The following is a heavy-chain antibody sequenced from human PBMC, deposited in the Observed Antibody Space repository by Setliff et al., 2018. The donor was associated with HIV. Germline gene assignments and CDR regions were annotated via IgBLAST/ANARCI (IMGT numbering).Heavy chain of an antibody. CDR2: IYPGDSDT. Sequence: GESLKISCKGSGYSFSNYWIGWVRQMPGKGLEWMGIIYPGDSDTRYSPSFQGQVTISADKSISTAYLQWSSLEASDTAMYYCARHCNSGTCYKGNGHYGMDVWGQGTTVTVSS. CDR3: ARHCNSGTCYKGNGHYGMDV. CDR1: GYSFSNYW. D-gene: IGHD2-8*01. J-gene: IGHJ6*02. V-gene: IGHV5-51*01.